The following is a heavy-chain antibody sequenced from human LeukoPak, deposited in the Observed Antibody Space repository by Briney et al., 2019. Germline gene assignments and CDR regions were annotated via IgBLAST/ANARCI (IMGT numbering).Heavy chain of an antibody. J-gene: IGHJ4*02. Sequence: SEPLSLTCTVSGGSISSYYWSCIRHPAGEGLECLGRIYTSGSTNYNPSLKSRVTMSVDTSKNQFSLKLSSVTAADTAVYYCARDSGYSGYFDYWGQGTLVTVSS. V-gene: IGHV4-4*07. CDR2: IYTSGST. D-gene: IGHD2-15*01. CDR3: ARDSGYSGYFDY. CDR1: GGSISSYY.